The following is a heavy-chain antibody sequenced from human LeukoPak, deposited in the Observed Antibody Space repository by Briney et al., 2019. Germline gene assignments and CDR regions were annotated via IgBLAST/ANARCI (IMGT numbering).Heavy chain of an antibody. J-gene: IGHJ4*02. CDR2: IRYDGSNK. CDR3: ARRGITYGYAY. Sequence: GGSLRLSCAASGFTFSSYGMHWVRQAPGKGLEWVAFIRYDGSNKYYADSVKGRFTISRDNSKNTLYLQMNSLRAEDTAVYFCARRGITYGYAYWGQGTLVTVSS. V-gene: IGHV3-30*02. D-gene: IGHD5-18*01. CDR1: GFTFSSYG.